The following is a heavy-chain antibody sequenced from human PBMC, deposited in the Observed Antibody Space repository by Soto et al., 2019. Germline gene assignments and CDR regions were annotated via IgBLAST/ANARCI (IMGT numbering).Heavy chain of an antibody. V-gene: IGHV1-69*08. CDR1: GGTFSSYT. D-gene: IGHD6-19*01. CDR3: ARDEAVAATPIDY. CDR2: IIPILGIA. J-gene: IGHJ4*02. Sequence: QVQLVQSGAEVKKPGSSVKVSCKASGGTFSSYTISWVRQAPGQGLEWMGRIIPILGIANYAQKFRGRVTITADKSTSTAYMELSSLRSEDTAVYYCARDEAVAATPIDYWGQGTLVTVSS.